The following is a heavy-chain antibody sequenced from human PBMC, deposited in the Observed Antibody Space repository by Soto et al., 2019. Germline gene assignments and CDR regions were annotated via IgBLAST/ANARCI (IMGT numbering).Heavy chain of an antibody. Sequence: EVQLLESGGGLVQPEGSLRLSCAASGFTFSSHAMSWVRQAPGKGLEWVSAISYSESNTYYTDSVKGRFTISRDNSKNTLYLQMNSLRVEDTAIYYCAKRFTLFGEVKLSPDFDYWGQGTLVTVSS. CDR1: GFTFSSHA. V-gene: IGHV3-23*01. J-gene: IGHJ4*02. D-gene: IGHD3-3*01. CDR3: AKRFTLFGEVKLSPDFDY. CDR2: ISYSESNT.